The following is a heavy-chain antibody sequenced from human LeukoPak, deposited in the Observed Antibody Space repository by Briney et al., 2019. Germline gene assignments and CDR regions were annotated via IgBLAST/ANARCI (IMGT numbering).Heavy chain of an antibody. CDR3: ASLPGHSSSWSLGGYYYYYMDV. D-gene: IGHD6-13*01. CDR1: GGSISSSSYY. Sequence: SETLSLTCTVSGGSISSSSYYWGWIRQPPGKGLEWIGSIYYSGSTYYNPSLKSRVTISVDTSKNQFSLKLSSVTAADTAVYNCASLPGHSSSWSLGGYYYYYMDVWGKGTTVTVSS. CDR2: IYYSGST. V-gene: IGHV4-39*01. J-gene: IGHJ6*03.